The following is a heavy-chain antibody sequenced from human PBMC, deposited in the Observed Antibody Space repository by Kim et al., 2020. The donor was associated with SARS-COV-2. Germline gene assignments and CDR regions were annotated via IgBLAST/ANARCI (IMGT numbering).Heavy chain of an antibody. V-gene: IGHV3-23*01. Sequence: GGSLRLSCAASGFTFSSFAMNWVRQAPGKGLEWVSGISGRGASRSYSDKGQVRFTFSSSKYKNTLQLQMNSPRDTATAASSRVKDSDWG. J-gene: IGHJ1*01. CDR1: GFTFSSFA. CDR3: VKDSD. CDR2: ISGRGASR.